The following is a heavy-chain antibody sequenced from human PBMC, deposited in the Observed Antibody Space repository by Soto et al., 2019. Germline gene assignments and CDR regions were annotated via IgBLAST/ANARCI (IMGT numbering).Heavy chain of an antibody. V-gene: IGHV1-8*01. D-gene: IGHD6-13*01. Sequence: QVQLVQSGAEVKKPGASVKVSCKASGYTFTSYDINWVRQATGQGLEWMGWMNPNSGNTGYAQKFQGRVTMTRNTSISTSYMELSSLRSEDAAVYYCARERSAAGTGWFDPWGQGTLVTVSS. CDR1: GYTFTSYD. J-gene: IGHJ5*02. CDR3: ARERSAAGTGWFDP. CDR2: MNPNSGNT.